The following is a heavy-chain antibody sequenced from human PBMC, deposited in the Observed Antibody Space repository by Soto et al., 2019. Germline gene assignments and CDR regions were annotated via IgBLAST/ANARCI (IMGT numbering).Heavy chain of an antibody. D-gene: IGHD3-10*01. Sequence: GGSLRLACAASGFTFSSYGMHWVRQAPGKGLEWVAVIWYDGSNKYYADSVKGRFTISRDNSKNTLYLQMNSLRAEDTAVYYGSRDRAPPHDYFDYSGQRTLDTVSS. CDR3: SRDRAPPHDYFDY. V-gene: IGHV3-33*01. CDR2: IWYDGSNK. J-gene: IGHJ4*02. CDR1: GFTFSSYG.